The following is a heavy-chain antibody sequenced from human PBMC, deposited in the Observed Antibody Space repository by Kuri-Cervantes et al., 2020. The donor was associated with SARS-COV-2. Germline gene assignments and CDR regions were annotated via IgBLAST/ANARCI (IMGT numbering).Heavy chain of an antibody. CDR2: ISSGSDYI. CDR1: EFTFSSYG. J-gene: IGHJ4*02. D-gene: IGHD2-15*01. Sequence: GGSLRLSCAVSEFTFSSYGMTWVRQAPGMGLEWVSSISSGSDYIYYADSVKGRFTVSRDNAENSLYLQMNSLGVGDTAVYYCGRHRGYCSGGGCYSTGFSFDYWGQGALVTVSS. V-gene: IGHV3-21*01. CDR3: GRHRGYCSGGGCYSTGFSFDY.